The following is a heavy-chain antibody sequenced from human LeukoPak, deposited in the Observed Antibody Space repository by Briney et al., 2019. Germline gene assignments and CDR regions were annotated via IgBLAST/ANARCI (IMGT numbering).Heavy chain of an antibody. J-gene: IGHJ4*02. V-gene: IGHV1-2*02. CDR1: GGTLSRYA. Sequence: ASVKVSCKASGGTLSRYAISWVRQAPGQGLEWMGWINPYSGGTNYAQKFQGRVTMTRDTSISTAYMDLNRLRSDDTAVYYCATARDILTTISVGGFDYWGQGTLVTVSS. D-gene: IGHD5-12*01. CDR3: ATARDILTTISVGGFDY. CDR2: INPYSGGT.